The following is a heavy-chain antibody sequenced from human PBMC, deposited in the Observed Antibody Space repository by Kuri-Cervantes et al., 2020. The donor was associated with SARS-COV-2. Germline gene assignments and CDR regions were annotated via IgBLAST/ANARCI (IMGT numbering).Heavy chain of an antibody. D-gene: IGHD3-22*01. J-gene: IGHJ6*02. CDR2: IYPGDSDT. CDR3: ARDSVASHDSSGYYGVYLSVHYYGMDV. V-gene: IGHV5-51*01. Sequence: GESLKISCKGSGYSFTSYWIGWVRQMPGKGLEWMGIIYPGDSDTRYSPSFQGQVTISADKSISTAYLQWSSLKASDTAMYYCARDSVASHDSSGYYGVYLSVHYYGMDVWGQGTTVTVSS. CDR1: GYSFTSYW.